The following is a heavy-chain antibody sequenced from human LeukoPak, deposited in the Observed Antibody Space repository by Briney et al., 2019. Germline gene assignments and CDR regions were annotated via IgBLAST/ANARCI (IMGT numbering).Heavy chain of an antibody. J-gene: IGHJ4*02. CDR2: ISTSGGST. CDR3: AKHYAGGSFDY. CDR1: GLTFSTYG. D-gene: IGHD1-26*01. Sequence: PGGSLRLSCAASGLTFSTYGMSWVRQAPGKGLEGVSGISTSGGSTYYADSVKGRFTISRDNSKNTLYLQMSSLRAEDTAVYYCAKHYAGGSFDYWGQGPLVTVSS. V-gene: IGHV3-23*01.